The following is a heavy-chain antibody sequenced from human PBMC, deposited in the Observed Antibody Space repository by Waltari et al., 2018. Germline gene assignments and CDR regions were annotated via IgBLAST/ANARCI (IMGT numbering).Heavy chain of an antibody. V-gene: IGHV4-59*01. J-gene: IGHJ6*02. CDR2: PFYSGTT. D-gene: IGHD3-9*01. CDR3: ARISTFYFYGMDV. Sequence: QVQLQESGPGLVRPSETLSLGCTVSNVSSRSYYWTWIRQPPGKGLDWIGFPFYSGTTNYNPSLKSRVTISLDASKNQFSLNLRSVTAADTAVYFCARISTFYFYGMDVWGQGTTVTVSS. CDR1: NVSSRSYY.